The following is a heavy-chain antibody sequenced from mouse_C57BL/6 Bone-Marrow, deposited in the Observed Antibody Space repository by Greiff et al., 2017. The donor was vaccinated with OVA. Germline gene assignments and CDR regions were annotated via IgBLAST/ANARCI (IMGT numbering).Heavy chain of an antibody. CDR3: TRGGSNYYAMDY. CDR2: IDPENGDT. Sequence: VHVKQSGAELVRPGASVKLSCTASGFNIKDDYMHWVKQRPEQGLEWIGWIDPENGDTEYASKFQGKATITADTSSNTAYLQLSSLTSEDTAVYYCTRGGSNYYAMDYWGQGTSVTVSS. CDR1: GFNIKDDY. V-gene: IGHV14-4*01. D-gene: IGHD2-5*01. J-gene: IGHJ4*01.